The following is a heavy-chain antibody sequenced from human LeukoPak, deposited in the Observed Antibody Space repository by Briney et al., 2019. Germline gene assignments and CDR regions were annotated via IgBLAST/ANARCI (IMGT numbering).Heavy chain of an antibody. CDR2: ISAYNGNT. D-gene: IGHD6-19*01. J-gene: IGHJ4*02. Sequence: GASVKVSCKASGYTFTSYGISWVRQAPGQGREWMGWISAYNGNTNYAQKLQGRVTMTTDTSTSTAYMELRSLRSDDTAVYYCARDSSGWLLGRSHYFDYWGQGTLVTVSS. V-gene: IGHV1-18*01. CDR3: ARDSSGWLLGRSHYFDY. CDR1: GYTFTSYG.